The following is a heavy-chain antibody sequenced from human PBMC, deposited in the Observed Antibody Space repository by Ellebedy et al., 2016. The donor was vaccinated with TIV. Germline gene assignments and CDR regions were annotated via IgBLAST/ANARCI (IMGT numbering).Heavy chain of an antibody. CDR3: ANIWYGRSVDAFDI. V-gene: IGHV3-53*01. Sequence: GESLKISCAATGLSVSATYITWIRQAPGKGLEWVSSISYNSDRTYYADSVKGRFTISRDNSKNTLYLQMNSLRVEDTAVYYCANIWYGRSVDAFDIWGQGTMVTVSS. CDR1: GLSVSATY. J-gene: IGHJ3*02. D-gene: IGHD3-9*01. CDR2: ISYNSDRT.